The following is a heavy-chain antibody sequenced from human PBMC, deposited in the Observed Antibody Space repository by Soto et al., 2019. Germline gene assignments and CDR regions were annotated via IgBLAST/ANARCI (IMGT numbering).Heavy chain of an antibody. D-gene: IGHD6-19*01. V-gene: IGHV4-38-2*01. Sequence: SETLSLTCAVSGYSLTSGYYCGWIRQPPGKGLEWIGSIYHSGDTYYNPSLKSRVTISVDTSKNHFSLKLTSVTAADTAVYYCARARIVVAGTIVDYWGQGTLVTVSS. CDR2: IYHSGDT. CDR1: GYSLTSGYY. CDR3: ARARIVVAGTIVDY. J-gene: IGHJ4*02.